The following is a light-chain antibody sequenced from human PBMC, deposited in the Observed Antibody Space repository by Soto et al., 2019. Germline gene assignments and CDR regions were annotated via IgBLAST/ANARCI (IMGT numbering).Light chain of an antibody. CDR1: SSDVGRYNY. Sequence: QSVLTQPLSASGSPGQSVTISCTGTSSDVGRYNYVSWYQQHPGKAPKLMIYEVSERPSGVPDRFSGSKSGNTASLTVSGLQGEDEADYYCSSYAGSNSVLFGGGTKLTVL. CDR3: SSYAGSNSVL. J-gene: IGLJ2*01. V-gene: IGLV2-8*01. CDR2: EVS.